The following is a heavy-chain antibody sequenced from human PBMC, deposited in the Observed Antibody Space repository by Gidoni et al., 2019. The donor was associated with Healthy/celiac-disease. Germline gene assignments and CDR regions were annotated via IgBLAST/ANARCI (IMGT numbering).Heavy chain of an antibody. CDR1: GYSISSGYY. V-gene: IGHV4-38-2*02. CDR2: IYHSGST. D-gene: IGHD2-2*01. Sequence: VKPSETLSLTCAVSGYSISSGYYWGWIRQPPGKGLEWIGSIYHSGSTYYNPSLKSRVTISVDTSKNQFSLKLSSVTAADTAVYYCARDPGADKPRDYMDVWGKGTTVTVSS. J-gene: IGHJ6*03. CDR3: ARDPGADKPRDYMDV.